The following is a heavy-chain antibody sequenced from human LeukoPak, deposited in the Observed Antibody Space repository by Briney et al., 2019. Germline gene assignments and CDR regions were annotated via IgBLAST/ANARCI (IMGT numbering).Heavy chain of an antibody. CDR2: ISAYNGNT. CDR3: ARASLVVVAALIDY. V-gene: IGHV1-18*01. Sequence: ASVKVSCKASGYTFTSYGISWVRQAPGQGLEWMGWISAYNGNTNYAQKLQGRVTMTTDTSTSTAYMELRSLRSDDTAVYYCARASLVVVAALIDYWGQGTLVTVSS. D-gene: IGHD2-15*01. J-gene: IGHJ4*02. CDR1: GYTFTSYG.